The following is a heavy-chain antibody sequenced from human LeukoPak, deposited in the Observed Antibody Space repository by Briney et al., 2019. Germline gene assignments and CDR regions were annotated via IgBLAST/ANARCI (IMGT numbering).Heavy chain of an antibody. CDR2: ISAYNGNT. Sequence: ASVKVSCKASGYTFTSYGISWVRQAPGQGLEWMGWISAYNGNTNYAQKLQGRVTMTTDTSTSTAYMELRSLRSDDTAVYYCAGSLAYCGGDCRLGDYWGQGTLVTVSS. J-gene: IGHJ4*02. V-gene: IGHV1-18*01. CDR3: AGSLAYCGGDCRLGDY. D-gene: IGHD2-21*02. CDR1: GYTFTSYG.